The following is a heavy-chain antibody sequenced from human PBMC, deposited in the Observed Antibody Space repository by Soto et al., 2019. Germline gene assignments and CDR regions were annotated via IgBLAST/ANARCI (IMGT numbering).Heavy chain of an antibody. CDR1: GFTFSSYA. D-gene: IGHD1-26*01. CDR2: ISYDGSNK. J-gene: IGHJ6*02. V-gene: IGHV3-30-3*01. Sequence: LRLSCAASGFTFSSYAMHWVRQAPGKGLEWVAVISYDGSNKYYADSVKGRFTISRDNSKNTLYLQMNSLRAEDTAVYYCARVKGYSGSYWGYYYYGMDVWGQGTTVTVSS. CDR3: ARVKGYSGSYWGYYYYGMDV.